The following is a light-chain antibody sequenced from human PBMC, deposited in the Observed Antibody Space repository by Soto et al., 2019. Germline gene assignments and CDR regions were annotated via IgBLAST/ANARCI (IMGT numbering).Light chain of an antibody. CDR3: ASWDDSLNGHV. V-gene: IGLV1-44*01. CDR1: TSNIEDNT. CDR2: VND. J-gene: IGLJ1*01. Sequence: SLLPQPPSSSGTPVQMVTLSCSASTSNIEDNTVGWYRHLPGSAPKVLIYVNDQRPSGVPERFSGSRSGTSASLTISGLQSEDEADYYCASWDDSLNGHVFGTGTKVTVL.